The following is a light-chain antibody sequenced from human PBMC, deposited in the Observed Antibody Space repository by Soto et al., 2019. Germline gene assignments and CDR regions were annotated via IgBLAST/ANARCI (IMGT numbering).Light chain of an antibody. Sequence: DIQMTQSPSSPSASVGDKITITCRASQSLNSFLNWYQQKPGKAPKLLIFAASSLQSGVPSRFSGSGSGTDFTLTISSLQPEDFATYYCQQSYSTPLTFGGGAKVDIK. CDR3: QQSYSTPLT. CDR1: QSLNSF. V-gene: IGKV1-39*01. J-gene: IGKJ4*01. CDR2: AAS.